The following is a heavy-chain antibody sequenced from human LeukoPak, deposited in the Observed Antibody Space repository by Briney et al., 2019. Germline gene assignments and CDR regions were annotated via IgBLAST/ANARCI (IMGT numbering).Heavy chain of an antibody. Sequence: GGSLRLSCAASGFTLSSYAMSWVRQAPGKGLEWVSAISGSGGSTYYADSVKGRFTISRDNSKNTLYLQMNSLRAEDTAVYYCAKVIGMGELPVADFDYWGQGTLVTVSS. CDR3: AKVIGMGELPVADFDY. D-gene: IGHD1-26*01. CDR1: GFTLSSYA. V-gene: IGHV3-23*01. J-gene: IGHJ4*02. CDR2: ISGSGGST.